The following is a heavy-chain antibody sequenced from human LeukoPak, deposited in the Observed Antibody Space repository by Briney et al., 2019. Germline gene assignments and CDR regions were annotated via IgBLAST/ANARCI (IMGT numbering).Heavy chain of an antibody. CDR1: GGSISSYY. D-gene: IGHD5-12*01. CDR2: LSYTGIT. CDR3: AGSGYDDSVYGH. J-gene: IGHJ4*02. V-gene: IGHV4-59*01. Sequence: PSETLSLTCAVSGGSISSYYWSWIRQPPGKGLEWIGYLSYTGITTYNPSLKGRVTISLDMSKNQFSLNLTSVTAADTAVYYCAGSGYDDSVYGHWGQGTLVTVSS.